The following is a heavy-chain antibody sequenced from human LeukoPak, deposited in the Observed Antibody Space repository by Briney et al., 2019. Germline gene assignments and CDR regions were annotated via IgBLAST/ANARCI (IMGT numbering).Heavy chain of an antibody. CDR2: IYTSGST. J-gene: IGHJ4*02. CDR1: GGSISSGSYY. D-gene: IGHD2-15*01. V-gene: IGHV4-61*02. CDR3: ARGYCSGGSCYPPPGYFDY. Sequence: PSQTLSLTCTVSGGSISSGSYYWSWIRQPAGKGLEWIGRIYTSGSTNYNPSLKSRVTISVGTSKNQFSLKLSSVTAADTAVYYCARGYCSGGSCYPPPGYFDYWGQGTLVTVSS.